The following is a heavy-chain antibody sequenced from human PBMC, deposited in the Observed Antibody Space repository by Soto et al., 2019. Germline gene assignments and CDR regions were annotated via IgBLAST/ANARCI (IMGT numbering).Heavy chain of an antibody. CDR3: AKDGADY. Sequence: GGSLRLSCAASGFTFSSYGMHWVRQAPGKGLEWVAVISYDGSNKYYADSVKGRFTISRDNSKNTLYLQMNSLRAEDTAVYYCAKDGADYWGQGTLVTVSS. V-gene: IGHV3-30*18. CDR1: GFTFSSYG. J-gene: IGHJ4*02. CDR2: ISYDGSNK.